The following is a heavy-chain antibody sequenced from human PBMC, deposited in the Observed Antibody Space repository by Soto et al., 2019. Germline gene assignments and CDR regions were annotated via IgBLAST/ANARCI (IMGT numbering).Heavy chain of an antibody. CDR2: IYYAGST. J-gene: IGHJ5*02. V-gene: IGHV4-59*08. CDR1: GGSFRPNY. Sequence: QLQLQESGPGLVKPSETLSITCTGSGGSFRPNYWSWIRQPPGKGLEWVGYIYYAGSTSYNPSLKSRVTISLDTSKSQVSLSLSSVTAADTAVYYCARLGAFYQAPDPWGPGTLVPVSS. CDR3: ARLGAFYQAPDP. D-gene: IGHD3-3*02.